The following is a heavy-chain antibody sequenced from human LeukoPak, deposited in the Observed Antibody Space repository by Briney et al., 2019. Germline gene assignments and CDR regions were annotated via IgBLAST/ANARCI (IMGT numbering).Heavy chain of an antibody. D-gene: IGHD3-22*01. CDR3: AREPNYYDSSGYLRSGYYFDY. Sequence: GASVKVSCKASGYIFTGYYMHWVRQAPGQGLEWMGWINPNSGGTNYAQKFQGRVTMTRDTSISTAYMELSRLRSDDTAVYYCAREPNYYDSSGYLRSGYYFDYWGQGTLVTVSS. CDR1: GYIFTGYY. V-gene: IGHV1-2*02. J-gene: IGHJ4*02. CDR2: INPNSGGT.